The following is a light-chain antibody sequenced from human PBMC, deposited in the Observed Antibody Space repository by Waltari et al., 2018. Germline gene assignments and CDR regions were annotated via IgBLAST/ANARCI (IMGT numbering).Light chain of an antibody. CDR1: SSDFASYNY. V-gene: IGLV2-14*03. CDR2: DAT. J-gene: IGLJ2*01. CDR3: SSYSGSITL. Sequence: QSALTQPASVSGSPGQSITISCTGTSSDFASYNYVSWYQQHPGKAPRLVICDATYRPSGVSVRFSGSKSGNTASLTISGLQPEDEAAYYCSSYSGSITLFGGGTKLSVL.